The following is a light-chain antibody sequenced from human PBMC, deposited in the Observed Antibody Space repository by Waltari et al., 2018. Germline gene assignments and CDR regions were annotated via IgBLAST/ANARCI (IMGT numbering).Light chain of an antibody. CDR1: QSIHSF. V-gene: IGKV1-39*01. J-gene: IGKJ1*01. CDR2: AAS. Sequence: DIQMTQSPSSLSASVGDRVTITCRASQSIHSFLNWYQQRPGKAPKLLIYAASNLQSGVPSRFSGSGSGTDFTLTINSLQPEDFPTYYCQQSYITRTFGQGTKVEIK. CDR3: QQSYITRT.